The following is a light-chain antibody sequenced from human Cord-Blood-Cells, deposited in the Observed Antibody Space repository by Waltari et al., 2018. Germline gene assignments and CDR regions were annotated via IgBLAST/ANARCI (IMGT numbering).Light chain of an antibody. Sequence: QSALTQPRSVAGSPGHSFTISCTGTPLDVLFYNYFSWYPQHPGNAPKLMIYDVSKRPSGVPDRFSGSKSGNTASLTISGLQAEDEADYYCCSYAGSYTLVFGGGTKLTVL. J-gene: IGLJ3*02. CDR1: PLDVLFYNY. CDR2: DVS. V-gene: IGLV2-11*01. CDR3: CSYAGSYTLV.